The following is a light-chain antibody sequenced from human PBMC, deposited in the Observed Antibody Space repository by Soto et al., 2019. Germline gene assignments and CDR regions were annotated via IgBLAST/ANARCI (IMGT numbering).Light chain of an antibody. V-gene: IGKV3-15*01. CDR3: QQDRNWSA. CDR1: QGIGDT. Sequence: QCRATLCVTPGECVCLSFRASQGIGDTVAWYRHKPGQSPRLLICDTSARAPGVPATFSGSRSGTELGLALNSLQSEDFAGECCQQDRNWSAFGQGTKVDIK. J-gene: IGKJ1*01. CDR2: DTS.